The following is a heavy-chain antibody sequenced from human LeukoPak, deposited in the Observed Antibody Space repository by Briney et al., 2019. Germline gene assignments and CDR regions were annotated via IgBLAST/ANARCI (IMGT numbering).Heavy chain of an antibody. CDR1: RFTFDDYG. Sequence: GGSLRLSCAASRFTFDDYGMSWVRQAPGKGLEWVSGINWNGGSTGYADSVKGRFTISRDNAKNSLYLQMNSLRAEDTALYYCARLAYCGGDCPHYYYMDVWGKGTTVTVSS. D-gene: IGHD2-21*02. CDR3: ARLAYCGGDCPHYYYMDV. CDR2: INWNGGST. J-gene: IGHJ6*03. V-gene: IGHV3-20*04.